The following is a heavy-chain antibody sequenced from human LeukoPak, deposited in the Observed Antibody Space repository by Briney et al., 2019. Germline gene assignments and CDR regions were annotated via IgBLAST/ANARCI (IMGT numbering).Heavy chain of an antibody. Sequence: GGSLRLSCEASTFTFTPGWMSWVRQAPGKGLEWVAMMKRDGGEKHYVDSVRGRFTISRDNAKNSLYLQMDSLRDEDAAVYYCASLDTAHPSGVHWGQGTLVTVSS. CDR1: TFTFTPGW. J-gene: IGHJ4*02. V-gene: IGHV3-7*01. CDR2: MKRDGGEK. D-gene: IGHD5-18*01. CDR3: ASLDTAHPSGVH.